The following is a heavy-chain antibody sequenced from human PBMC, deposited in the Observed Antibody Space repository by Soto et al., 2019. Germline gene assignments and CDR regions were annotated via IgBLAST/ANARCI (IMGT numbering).Heavy chain of an antibody. CDR1: GFTFSSYA. J-gene: IGHJ4*02. CDR3: ARRGSGSDYDY. D-gene: IGHD1-26*01. Sequence: EVQLLESGGGLVQPGGSLRLSCAASGFTFSSYAMRWVRQAPGKGLEWVSAISGSGGSTYYADSVKGRFTISRDNSKNTLYLQMNSLRSEETAVYYCARRGSGSDYDYWGQGTLVTVPS. V-gene: IGHV3-23*01. CDR2: ISGSGGST.